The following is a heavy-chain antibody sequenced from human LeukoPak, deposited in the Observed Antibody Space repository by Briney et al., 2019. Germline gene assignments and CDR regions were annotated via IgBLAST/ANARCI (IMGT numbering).Heavy chain of an antibody. Sequence: ASVKVSCKASGYTFTSYYMHWVRQAPGQGLEWMGIINPSGGSTSYAQKFQGRVTMTRDTSTSTVYMELSSLRTEGTAVYYCARDGYVSSGWYSMGFDPWGQGTLVTVSS. J-gene: IGHJ5*02. CDR2: INPSGGST. CDR3: ARDGYVSSGWYSMGFDP. V-gene: IGHV1-46*01. D-gene: IGHD6-19*01. CDR1: GYTFTSYY.